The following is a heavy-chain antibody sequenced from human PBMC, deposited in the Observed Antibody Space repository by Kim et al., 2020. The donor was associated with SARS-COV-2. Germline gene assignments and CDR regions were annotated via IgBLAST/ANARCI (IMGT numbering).Heavy chain of an antibody. Sequence: SETLSLTCTVSGDSFSSNNYYWGWIRQPPGKGLEWIGSLYYSGSTYYNPSLKSRVTISVGTSKNQFSLKLSSVTAADTAVYYCARLPYCGGDCFPSWGQGTLVTVSS. V-gene: IGHV4-39*01. CDR1: GDSFSSNNYY. CDR2: LYYSGST. J-gene: IGHJ4*02. D-gene: IGHD2-21*02. CDR3: ARLPYCGGDCFPS.